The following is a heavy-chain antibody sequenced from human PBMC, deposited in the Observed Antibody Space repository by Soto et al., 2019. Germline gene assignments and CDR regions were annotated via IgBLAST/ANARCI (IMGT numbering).Heavy chain of an antibody. V-gene: IGHV1-8*01. CDR3: AIMTTVTGYYYYYDYMDV. Sequence: QVQLVQSGAEVKKPGASVKVSCKASGYTFTSYDINWVRQATGQGLEWMGWMNPNSGNTGYAQKFQGRVTMTRSTYITTAYMELGSLRSEDTAVYDCAIMTTVTGYYYYYDYMDVWGKGSPVTV. CDR1: GYTFTSYD. J-gene: IGHJ6*03. CDR2: MNPNSGNT. D-gene: IGHD4-17*01.